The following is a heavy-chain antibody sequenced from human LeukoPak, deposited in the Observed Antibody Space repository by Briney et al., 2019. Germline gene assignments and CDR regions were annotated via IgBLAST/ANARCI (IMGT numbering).Heavy chain of an antibody. CDR3: AKGLYSNSWYTTIDY. D-gene: IGHD6-13*01. V-gene: IGHV1-69*04. CDR2: IIPILGIA. Sequence: RASVKVSCKASGGTFSSYAISWVRQAPGQGLEWMGRIIPILGIANYAQKFQGRVTITADKSTSTAYMELSSLRSEDTAVYYCAKGLYSNSWYTTIDYWGQGTLVTVSS. CDR1: GGTFSSYA. J-gene: IGHJ4*02.